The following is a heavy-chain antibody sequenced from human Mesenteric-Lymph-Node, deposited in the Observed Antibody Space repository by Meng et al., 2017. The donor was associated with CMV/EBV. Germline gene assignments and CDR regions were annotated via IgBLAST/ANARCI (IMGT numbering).Heavy chain of an antibody. J-gene: IGHJ4*02. V-gene: IGHV1-2*02. D-gene: IGHD2-2*02. CDR2: INPNSGDA. CDR3: ARRPYCATATCYTLIDY. Sequence: FTSYAINGLPQAPGQGLEWMGWINPNSGDASYAQKFQGRVTMTRDASISTAYMELSRLTSDDTAVYFCARRPYCATATCYTLIDYWGQGTLVTVSS. CDR1: FTSYA.